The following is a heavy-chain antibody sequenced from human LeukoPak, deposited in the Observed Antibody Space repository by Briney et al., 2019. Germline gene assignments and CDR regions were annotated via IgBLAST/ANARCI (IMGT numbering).Heavy chain of an antibody. CDR3: ASGAFYYGSGSPYRFDY. CDR2: INPNSGGT. V-gene: IGHV1-2*02. D-gene: IGHD3-10*01. J-gene: IGHJ4*02. Sequence: GASVKVSCKASGYTFTGYYMHWVRQAPGQGLEWMGWINPNSGGTNYAQKFQGRVTMTRDTSISTAYMELSRLRSDDTAVYYCASGAFYYGSGSPYRFDYWGQGTLVTVSS. CDR1: GYTFTGYY.